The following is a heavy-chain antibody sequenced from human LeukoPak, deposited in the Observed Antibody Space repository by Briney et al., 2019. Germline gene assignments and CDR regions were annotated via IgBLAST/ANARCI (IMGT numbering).Heavy chain of an antibody. CDR1: GGSIRSTNW. V-gene: IGHV4/OR15-8*02. CDR3: SRKSGAFCPFGY. D-gene: IGHD1-26*01. J-gene: IGHJ4*02. Sequence: PSETLSLTCGVSGGSIRSTNWWSWVRQPPGQGLEWIGEISLSGQTNYSPSLNGRVTMSLDESRNQLSLNLTSVTAAATAIYYCSRKSGAFCPFGYWGQGTLVIVPP. CDR2: ISLSGQT.